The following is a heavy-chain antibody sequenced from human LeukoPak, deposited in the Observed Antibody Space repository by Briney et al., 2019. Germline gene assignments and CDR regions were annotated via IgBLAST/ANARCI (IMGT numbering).Heavy chain of an antibody. CDR3: ARDPYYYDSSGYSQRYYYYYMDV. J-gene: IGHJ6*03. D-gene: IGHD3-22*01. CDR1: GYTFTGYY. Sequence: AASVKVSCKASGYTFTGYYMHWVRQAPGQGLEWMGWINPNSGGTNYAQKFQGRVTMTRDMSTSTVYMELSSLRSEDTAVYYCARDPYYYDSSGYSQRYYYYYMDVWGKGTTVTVSS. CDR2: INPNSGGT. V-gene: IGHV1-2*02.